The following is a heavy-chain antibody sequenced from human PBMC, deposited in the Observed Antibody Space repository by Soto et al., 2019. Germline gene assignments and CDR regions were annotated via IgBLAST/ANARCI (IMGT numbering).Heavy chain of an antibody. V-gene: IGHV1-69*12. CDR1: GGTFSSYA. D-gene: IGHD3-22*01. J-gene: IGHJ4*02. CDR2: IIPIFGTA. Sequence: QVQLVQSGAEVKKPGSSVKVSCKASGGTFSSYAISWVRQAPGQGLEWMGGIIPIFGTANYAQKFQGRVTITADESTSTAYMELSSLRSEDTAVYYCARDPNPDSSGYPWYFDYWGQGTLVTVSS. CDR3: ARDPNPDSSGYPWYFDY.